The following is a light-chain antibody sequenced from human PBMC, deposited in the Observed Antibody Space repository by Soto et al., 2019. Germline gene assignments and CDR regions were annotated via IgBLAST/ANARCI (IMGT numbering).Light chain of an antibody. J-gene: IGKJ1*01. CDR2: GAS. CDR1: QSVSSN. V-gene: IGKV3-15*01. CDR3: QQYNNWPPGT. Sequence: EIVMTQSPATLSVSPGERATLSCRASQSVSSNLAWYQQKPGQAPRLLISGASTRATGIPARFSGSGSGTEFTLTICSLQSEDFAVYYCQQYNNWPPGTFGQGTKVEIK.